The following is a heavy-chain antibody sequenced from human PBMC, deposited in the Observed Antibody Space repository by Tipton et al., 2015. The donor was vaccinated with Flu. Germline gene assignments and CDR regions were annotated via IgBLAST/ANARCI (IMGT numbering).Heavy chain of an antibody. J-gene: IGHJ4*02. V-gene: IGHV4-61*09. CDR2: VYLSGTT. CDR1: GGSITTEDYH. D-gene: IGHD6-6*01. CDR3: ARHQSSSLLPFDY. Sequence: TLSLTCSVSGGSITTEDYHWTWVRQPAGKELEWIGHVYLSGTTKYNPSLKGRVTISLDTSKNQFSLRLTSVTASDTAVYYCARHQSSSLLPFDYWDQGTLVTVSS.